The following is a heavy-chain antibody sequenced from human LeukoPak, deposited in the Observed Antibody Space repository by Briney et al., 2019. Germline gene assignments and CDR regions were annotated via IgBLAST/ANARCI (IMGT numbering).Heavy chain of an antibody. CDR1: GFTFRTYG. CDR2: IRYDGSNK. Sequence: PGGSLRLSCAASGFTFRTYGMHWVRQAPGKGLAWVAFIRYDGSNKYYADSVKGRFTITRDNSKNTLYLQMNSLRGEDTAVYYCAKGFSKYSSSWYSLEYRGQGTLVTVSS. CDR3: AKGFSKYSSSWYSLEY. D-gene: IGHD6-13*01. J-gene: IGHJ4*02. V-gene: IGHV3-30*02.